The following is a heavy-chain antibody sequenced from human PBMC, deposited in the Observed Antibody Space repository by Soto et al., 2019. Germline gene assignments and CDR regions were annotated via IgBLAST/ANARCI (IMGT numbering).Heavy chain of an antibody. CDR2: IYYSGST. CDR1: GGSISSGDYY. J-gene: IGHJ1*01. V-gene: IGHV4-30-4*01. CDR3: DRGEEKEYFQH. D-gene: IGHD1-26*01. Sequence: PSETLSLTCTVSGGSISSGDYYWSWIRQPPGKGLEWIGYIYYSGSTYYNPSLKSRVTISVDTSKNQFSLKLSSVTAADTAVYYCDRGEEKEYFQHWGQGTLVTVSS.